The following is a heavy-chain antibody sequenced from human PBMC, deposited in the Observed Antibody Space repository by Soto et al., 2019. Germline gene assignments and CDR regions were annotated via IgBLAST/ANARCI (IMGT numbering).Heavy chain of an antibody. D-gene: IGHD3-10*01. J-gene: IGHJ4*02. V-gene: IGHV1-2*04. CDR3: ARDSLWLNYYFDY. CDR1: GYTFTGYY. CDR2: INPNSGGT. Sequence: ASVKVSCKASGYTFTGYYMHWVRQAPGQGLEWMGWINPNSGGTNYAQKFQGWVTMTRDTSISTAYMELSRLRSDDTAVYYCARDSLWLNYYFDYWGQGTLVTVSS.